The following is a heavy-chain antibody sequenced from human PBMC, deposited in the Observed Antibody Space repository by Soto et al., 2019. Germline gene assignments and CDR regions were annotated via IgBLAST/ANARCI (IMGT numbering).Heavy chain of an antibody. CDR2: MHANSDKT. J-gene: IGHJ2*01. Sequence: QLVQSGAEVKKPGASVSVSCKSSGYTFTNHDINWVRQATGQGPAWIGWMHANSDKTGYAQRSQGRVNMPRHASIPTAYLELRATTSEDTAGYYCAGLAQCSTGVCYIGDWYFDLWGRGTLVTVSS. D-gene: IGHD2-8*01. CDR3: AGLAQCSTGVCYIGDWYFDL. CDR1: GYTFTNHD. V-gene: IGHV1-8*01.